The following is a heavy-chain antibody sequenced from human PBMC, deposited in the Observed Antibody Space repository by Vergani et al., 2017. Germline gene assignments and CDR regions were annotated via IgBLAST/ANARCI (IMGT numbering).Heavy chain of an antibody. CDR3: ARSGVRGSWEYYYYYMDV. V-gene: IGHV3-48*01. CDR1: GFTFSSYS. J-gene: IGHJ6*03. D-gene: IGHD7-27*01. Sequence: EVQLVESGGGLVQPGGSLRLSCAASGFTFSSYSMNWVRQAPGKGLEWVSYISSSSSTIYYADSVKGRFTISRDNAKNSLYLQMNSLRAEDTAVYYCARSGVRGSWEYYYYYMDVWGKGTTVTVSS. CDR2: ISSSSSTI.